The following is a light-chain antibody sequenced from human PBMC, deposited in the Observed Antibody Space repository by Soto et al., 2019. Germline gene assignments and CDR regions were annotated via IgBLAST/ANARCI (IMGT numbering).Light chain of an antibody. Sequence: EIVLTQSPAGLSLSRGERAALCCRASQSVSSYLAWYQQKPGQAPRLLIYGASSRATGVPDRFSASGSGTDFTLTVSSLQSEDFAVYYCQQYNNWPPGTFGQGTKVDTK. CDR3: QQYNNWPPGT. CDR1: QSVSSY. J-gene: IGKJ1*01. CDR2: GAS. V-gene: IGKV3D-15*01.